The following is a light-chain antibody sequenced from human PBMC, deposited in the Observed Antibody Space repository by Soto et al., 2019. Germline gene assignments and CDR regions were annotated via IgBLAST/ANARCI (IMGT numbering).Light chain of an antibody. V-gene: IGKV3-15*01. CDR1: QSVSIN. CDR3: QQYNNWLRT. J-gene: IGKJ1*01. Sequence: EVVMTQSPATLSVYPGERATLSCRASQSVSINLAWYQQKPGQAPRLLIYGASTRATXIPARFSGSGSGTEFTLTISSLQSEDLAVYYCQQYNNWLRTFGQGTKVDIK. CDR2: GAS.